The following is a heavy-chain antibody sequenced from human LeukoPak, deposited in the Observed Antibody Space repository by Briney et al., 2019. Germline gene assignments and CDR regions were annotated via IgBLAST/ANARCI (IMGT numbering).Heavy chain of an antibody. D-gene: IGHD6-6*01. V-gene: IGHV3-21*01. J-gene: IGHJ6*04. CDR2: ISRDSAFV. CDR1: GFTFSAYD. CDR3: ARDDASTARASGMDV. Sequence: GGSLLLSCAASGFTFSAYDMNWGRPAPGKGLEWVSYISRDSAFVYYADSVKGRLTISRDNAKNSLYLQMESLRGEDTAVYYCARDDASTARASGMDVWGIGTTVTVSS.